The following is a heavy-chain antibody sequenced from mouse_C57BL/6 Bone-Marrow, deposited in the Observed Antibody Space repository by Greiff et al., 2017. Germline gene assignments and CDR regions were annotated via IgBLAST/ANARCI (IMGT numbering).Heavy chain of an antibody. CDR2: IYPGSGST. CDR1: GYTFTNYW. J-gene: IGHJ2*01. V-gene: IGHV1-55*01. D-gene: IGHD1-1*01. Sequence: QVQLQQPGAELVKPGASVKMSCKASGYTFTNYWITWVKQRPGQGLEWIGDIYPGSGSTNYNEKFKSKATLTVDTSSSTAYMQLRSLTSEDSAVXDCARLPIASLVARDYWGQGTTLTVSS. CDR3: ARLPIASLVARDY.